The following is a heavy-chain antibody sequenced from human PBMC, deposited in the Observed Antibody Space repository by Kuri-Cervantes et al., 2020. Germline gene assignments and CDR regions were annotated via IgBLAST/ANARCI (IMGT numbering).Heavy chain of an antibody. CDR1: GFTFSSYW. D-gene: IGHD4-11*01. CDR2: ISSDGSST. V-gene: IGHV3-64*02. CDR3: ARLFSTTVSPFDY. Sequence: GGSLRLSCAASGFTFSSYWMHWVRQAPGKGLEYVSAISSDGSSTSYADSVKGRFTISRDNFKNTLYLQMCSLRAEDMAVYYYARLFSTTVSPFDYWGQGTLVTVSS. J-gene: IGHJ4*02.